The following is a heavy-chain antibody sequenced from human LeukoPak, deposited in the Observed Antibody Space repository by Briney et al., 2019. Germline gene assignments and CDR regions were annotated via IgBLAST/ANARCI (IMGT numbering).Heavy chain of an antibody. CDR3: AREGSYGYLFDY. CDR2: INPSGGNT. D-gene: IGHD5-18*01. V-gene: IGHV1-46*01. CDR1: GYTFTSYY. Sequence: ASVKVSCKASGYTFTSYYMHWVRQAPGQGLEWMGIINPSGGNTNHAQKFQGRVTMTRDTSTSTVYMELSSLRSEDTAVYYCAREGSYGYLFDYWGQGTLVTVSS. J-gene: IGHJ4*02.